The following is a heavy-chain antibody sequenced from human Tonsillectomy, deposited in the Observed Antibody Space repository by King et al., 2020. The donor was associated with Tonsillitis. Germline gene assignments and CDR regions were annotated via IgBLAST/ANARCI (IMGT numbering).Heavy chain of an antibody. J-gene: IGHJ4*02. CDR3: ARSSTYYYGSGGYPGD. Sequence: VQLQQWGAGLLKPSETLSLTCAVYGGSFSGYYWSWIRQPPGKGLEWIGEINHSGSTNYNPSLKSRVTVSVDTSKNQFSLKLSSVTAADTAVYYCARSSTYYYGSGGYPGDWGQGTLVTVSS. D-gene: IGHD3-10*01. CDR1: GGSFSGYY. V-gene: IGHV4-34*01. CDR2: INHSGST.